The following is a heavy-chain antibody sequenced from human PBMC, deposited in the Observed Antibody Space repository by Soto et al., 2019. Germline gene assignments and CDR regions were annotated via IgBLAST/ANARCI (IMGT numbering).Heavy chain of an antibody. V-gene: IGHV3-13*01. CDR2: IGTAGDT. CDR1: GFTFSSYD. CDR3: ARGQGTYYDILTGYYSGWFDP. D-gene: IGHD3-9*01. J-gene: IGHJ5*02. Sequence: EVQLVESGGGLVQPGGSLRLSCAASGFTFSSYDMHWVRQATGKGLEWVSAIGTAGDTYYPGSVKGRFTISRENAKNSLYLPMNSLRAGDTAVYYCARGQGTYYDILTGYYSGWFDPWGQGTLVTVSS.